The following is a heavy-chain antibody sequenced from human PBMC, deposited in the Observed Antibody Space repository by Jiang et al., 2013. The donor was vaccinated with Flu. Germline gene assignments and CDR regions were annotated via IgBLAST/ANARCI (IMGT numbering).Heavy chain of an antibody. CDR1: GYCIGSGYY. D-gene: IGHD7-27*01. Sequence: GSGLVKPSDTLSLSCGVSGYCIGSGYYWGWIRQPPGKGLEWIGTISHSGSTYYNPSLKSRVTISVDMSKNQFSLKLSSVTAADTAVFYCARHERKNWGSYAFDIWGQGTMVTVSS. V-gene: IGHV4-38-2*01. CDR3: ARHERKNWGSYAFDI. J-gene: IGHJ3*02. CDR2: ISHSGST.